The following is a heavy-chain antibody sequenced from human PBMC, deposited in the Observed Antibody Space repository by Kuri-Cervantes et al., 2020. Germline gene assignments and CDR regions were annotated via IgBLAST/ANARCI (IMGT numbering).Heavy chain of an antibody. Sequence: GGSLRLSCAASGLIFSTYGMHRVRQAPGKGLEWVANIKQDGSEKYYVDSVKGRFTISRDNAKNSLYLQMNSLRAEDTAVYYCARVDSSSWYYYYYGMDVWGQGTTVTVSS. CDR1: GLIFSTYG. CDR3: ARVDSSSWYYYYYGMDV. V-gene: IGHV3-7*01. J-gene: IGHJ6*02. D-gene: IGHD6-13*01. CDR2: IKQDGSEK.